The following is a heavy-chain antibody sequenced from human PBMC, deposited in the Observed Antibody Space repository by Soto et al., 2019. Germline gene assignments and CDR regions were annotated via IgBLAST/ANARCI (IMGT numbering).Heavy chain of an antibody. J-gene: IGHJ5*02. CDR3: AKDSYSSGYWFDP. CDR1: GFTFSSYA. V-gene: IGHV3-23*01. CDR2: ISGSGGST. D-gene: IGHD6-19*01. Sequence: GSLRLSCAASGFTFSSYAMSWVRQAPGKGLEWVSSISGSGGSTYYADSVKGRFTISRDNSKNTLHLQMNSLRAEATAVYYCAKDSYSSGYWFDPWGQGTLVTVSS.